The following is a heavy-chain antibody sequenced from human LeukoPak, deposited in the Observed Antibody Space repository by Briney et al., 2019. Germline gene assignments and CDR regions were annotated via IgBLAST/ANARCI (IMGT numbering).Heavy chain of an antibody. CDR1: GFTFSDYA. V-gene: IGHV3-23*05. J-gene: IGHJ4*02. D-gene: IGHD4-11*01. CDR2: FKTKYHPV. CDR3: ARSVPDYTRFDY. Sequence: PGGSLRLSCVASGFTFSDYAMNWVRQAPGKGLEWVSTFKTKYHPVYYAESMRGRFTISTDNSRNTVFLQMNSLRADDTALYYCARSVPDYTRFDYWGQGALVTVSS.